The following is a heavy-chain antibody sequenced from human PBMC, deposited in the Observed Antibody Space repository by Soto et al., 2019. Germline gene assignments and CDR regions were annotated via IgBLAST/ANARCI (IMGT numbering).Heavy chain of an antibody. V-gene: IGHV4-34*01. CDR2: INHSGST. J-gene: IGHJ5*02. D-gene: IGHD5-12*01. CDR1: GGSFSGYY. CDR3: ARGGYSGYDQRGWFDP. Sequence: SETLSLTCAVYGGSFSGYYWSWIRQPPGKGLERIGEINHSGSTNYNPSLKSRVTISVDTSKNQFSLKLSSVTAADTAVYYCARGGYSGYDQRGWFDPWGQGTLVTVPQ.